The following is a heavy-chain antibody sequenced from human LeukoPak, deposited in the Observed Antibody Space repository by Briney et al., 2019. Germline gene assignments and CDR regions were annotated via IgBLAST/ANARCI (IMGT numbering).Heavy chain of an antibody. CDR1: GFTFSSYA. V-gene: IGHV3-23*01. Sequence: GGSLRLSCAASGFTFSSYAMSWVRQAPGKGLEWVSAISGSGGSTYYADSVKGRFTISRDNSKNTLYLQMNSLRAEDTAVYYCAKDRLTIPMIVVVITTAGGFDYWGQGTLVTVSS. CDR2: ISGSGGST. D-gene: IGHD3-22*01. J-gene: IGHJ4*02. CDR3: AKDRLTIPMIVVVITTAGGFDY.